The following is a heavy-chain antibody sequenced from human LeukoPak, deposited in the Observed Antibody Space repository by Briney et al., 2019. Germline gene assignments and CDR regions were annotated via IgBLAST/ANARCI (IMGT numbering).Heavy chain of an antibody. CDR2: IKQDGSEK. Sequence: GGSLRLSCAASGFTFSSYAMSWVRQAPGKGLEWVANIKQDGSEKYYVDSVKGRFSIPRDNAKNSLYLQMNSLRVDDTAVYYCAREGILLGAFDIWGQGTMVTVSS. D-gene: IGHD2-15*01. J-gene: IGHJ3*02. V-gene: IGHV3-7*01. CDR3: AREGILLGAFDI. CDR1: GFTFSSYA.